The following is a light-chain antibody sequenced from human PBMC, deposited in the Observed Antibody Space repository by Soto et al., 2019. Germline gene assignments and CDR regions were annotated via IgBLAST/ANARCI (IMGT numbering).Light chain of an antibody. CDR1: SGSIASNY. CDR2: EDN. V-gene: IGLV6-57*03. Sequence: NFMLTQPHSVSESPGKTVTISCTRSSGSIASNYVQWYQQRPGSAPTTVIYEDNQRPSGVPDRFSGSIDSSSNSASLTISGLKTEDEADYYGQSIGVFGGGTKLTVL. CDR3: QSIGV. J-gene: IGLJ3*02.